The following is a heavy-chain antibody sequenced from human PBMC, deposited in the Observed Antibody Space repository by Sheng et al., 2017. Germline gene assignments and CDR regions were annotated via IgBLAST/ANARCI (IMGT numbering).Heavy chain of an antibody. D-gene: IGHD3-16*02. J-gene: IGHJ4*02. V-gene: IGHV1-69*01. Sequence: QVQLVQSGAEVKKPGSSVKVSCKASGGTFSSYAISWVRQAPGQGLEWMGGIIPIFGTANYAQKFQGRVTITADESTSTAYMELSSLRSEDTAVYYCARGAYYDYIWGSYREYYFDYWGQGTLVTVSS. CDR1: GGTFSSYA. CDR3: ARGAYYDYIWGSYREYYFDY. CDR2: IIPIFGTA.